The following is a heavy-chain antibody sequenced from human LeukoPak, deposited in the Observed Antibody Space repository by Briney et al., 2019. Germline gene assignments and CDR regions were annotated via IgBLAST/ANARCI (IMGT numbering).Heavy chain of an antibody. D-gene: IGHD6-19*01. Sequence: SETLSLTCTVSGGSISSSSYYWGWIRQPPGKGLEWIGSIYYSGSTYYNPSLKSRVTISVDTSKNQFSLKLSSVTAADTAVYYCATSSVTVAVDYWGQGTLVTVSS. V-gene: IGHV4-39*01. CDR1: GGSISSSSYY. CDR3: ATSSVTVAVDY. J-gene: IGHJ4*02. CDR2: IYYSGST.